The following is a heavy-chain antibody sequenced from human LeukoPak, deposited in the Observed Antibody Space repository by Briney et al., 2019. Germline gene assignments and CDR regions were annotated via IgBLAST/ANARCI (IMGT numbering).Heavy chain of an antibody. Sequence: GGSLRLSCAASGYTFTCCAMSWVRQAPGKGLEWVSAISGSGDSTYYADSVKGRFTMSRDNSKNTLYLQMNSLRAEDTAVYVCAKDLRGAADFWGQGTLVTVSS. CDR3: AKDLRGAADF. V-gene: IGHV3-23*01. CDR2: ISGSGDST. D-gene: IGHD6-25*01. J-gene: IGHJ4*02. CDR1: GYTFTCCA.